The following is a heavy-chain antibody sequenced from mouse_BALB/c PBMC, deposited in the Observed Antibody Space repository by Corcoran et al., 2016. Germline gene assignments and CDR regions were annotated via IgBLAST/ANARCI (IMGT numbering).Heavy chain of an antibody. CDR3: ARYPYYYGSSYYAMDY. CDR2: INPNNGGT. D-gene: IGHD1-1*01. CDR1: GYTFTDYY. J-gene: IGHJ4*01. Sequence: EVQLQQSGPELVKPGASVKMSCKASGYTFTDYYMKWVKQSHGKSLEWIGDINPNNGGTSYNQKFKGKATLTVDKSSSTAYMQLNNLTSEDSAVYYCARYPYYYGSSYYAMDYWGHGTSVTVSS. V-gene: IGHV1-26*01.